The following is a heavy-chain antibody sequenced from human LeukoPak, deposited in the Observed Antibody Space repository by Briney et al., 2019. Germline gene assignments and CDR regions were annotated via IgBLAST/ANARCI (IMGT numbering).Heavy chain of an antibody. CDR2: IKQDGSEK. CDR3: ARDGGYCSGGSCYDI. D-gene: IGHD2-15*01. J-gene: IGHJ3*02. CDR1: GFTFSSYW. V-gene: IGHV3-7*01. Sequence: GGSLRLSCAASGFTFSSYWMSWVRQAPGKGLEWVVNIKQDGSEKYYVDSVKGRFTISRDNAKNSLYLQMNSLRAEDTAVYYCARDGGYCSGGSCYDIWGQGTMVTVSS.